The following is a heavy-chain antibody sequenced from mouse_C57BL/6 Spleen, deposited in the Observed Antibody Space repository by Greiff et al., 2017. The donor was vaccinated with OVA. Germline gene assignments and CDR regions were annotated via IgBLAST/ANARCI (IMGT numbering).Heavy chain of an antibody. CDR2: ISSGSSTI. V-gene: IGHV5-17*01. CDR1: GFTFSDYG. Sequence: VQLQQSGGGLVKPGASLKLSCAASGFTFSDYGMHWVRQAPEKGLEWVAYISSGSSTIYYADTVKGRFTISRDNAKNTLFLQMTSLTSEDTAMYYRARDDYDVCACWGQGTLVTVSA. D-gene: IGHD2-4*01. CDR3: ARDDYDVCAC. J-gene: IGHJ3*01.